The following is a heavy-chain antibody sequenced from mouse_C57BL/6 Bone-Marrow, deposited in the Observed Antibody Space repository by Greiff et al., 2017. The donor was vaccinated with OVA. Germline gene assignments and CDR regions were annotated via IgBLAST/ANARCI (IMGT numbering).Heavy chain of an antibody. J-gene: IGHJ2*01. Sequence: QVQLLQSGAGLARPGASVKLSCKASGSTFPSYGISWVQQSTGQGLEWFGAIYPRSGNTSYHEKFKGTATLTADKSSRTGYMELRSLTSEDSAVYFCARKSKDGNYHLDYWGKGTTLTVSS. CDR1: GSTFPSYG. D-gene: IGHD2-1*01. CDR2: IYPRSGNT. CDR3: ARKSKDGNYHLDY. V-gene: IGHV1-81*01.